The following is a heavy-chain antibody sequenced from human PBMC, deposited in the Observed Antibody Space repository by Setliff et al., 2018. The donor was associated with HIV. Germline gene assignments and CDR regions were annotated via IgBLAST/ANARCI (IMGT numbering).Heavy chain of an antibody. Sequence: GVLRLSCAASGFTFSNYWMSWVRQAPGKGLEWVANTKQDGSEKYYVDSVKGRFTISRDNAENSLYLEMNNLRGEDTAVYYCARHWGNSFDIWGQGTLVTVSS. D-gene: IGHD7-27*01. CDR3: ARHWGNSFDI. V-gene: IGHV3-7*01. CDR2: TKQDGSEK. J-gene: IGHJ3*02. CDR1: GFTFSNYW.